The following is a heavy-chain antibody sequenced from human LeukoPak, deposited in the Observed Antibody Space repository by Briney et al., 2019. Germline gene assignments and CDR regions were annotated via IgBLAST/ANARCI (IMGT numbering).Heavy chain of an antibody. CDR3: ARERWDYSIDY. Sequence: GGSLILSCAASGFTFSSYSMNWVRQAPGKGLEWVSYISSSGTTIYYADSVKGRFTISRDSAKNSLYLQMNSLRAEDTAVYYCARERWDYSIDYWGQGTLVTVSS. V-gene: IGHV3-48*01. CDR1: GFTFSSYS. CDR2: ISSSGTTI. J-gene: IGHJ4*02. D-gene: IGHD4-11*01.